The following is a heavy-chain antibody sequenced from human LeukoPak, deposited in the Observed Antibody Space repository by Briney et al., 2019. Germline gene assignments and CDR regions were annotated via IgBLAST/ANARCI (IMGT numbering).Heavy chain of an antibody. CDR2: IVVGSGNT. V-gene: IGHV1-58*02. CDR1: GFTFTSSA. D-gene: IGHD3-3*01. CDR3: AAISAYYDFWSGIDYDY. J-gene: IGHJ4*02. Sequence: SVKVSCKASGFTFTSSAMQWVRQARGQRLEWIGWIVVGSGNTNYAQKFQERVTITRDMSTSIAYMELSSLRSEDTAVYYCAAISAYYDFWSGIDYDYWGQGTLVTVST.